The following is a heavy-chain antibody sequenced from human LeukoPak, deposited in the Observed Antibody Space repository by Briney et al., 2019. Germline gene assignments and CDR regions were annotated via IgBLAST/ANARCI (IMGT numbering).Heavy chain of an antibody. CDR3: VRDTYVWGSYRYTGLDY. D-gene: IGHD3-16*02. V-gene: IGHV3-7*01. J-gene: IGHJ4*02. CDR1: GFTFSVYW. Sequence: GGSLRLSCAVSGFTFSVYWMTWVRQAPGKGLEWGANINQDGSEKYYVDSVEGRFTISRDSVKNSLYLQMTSVRADDTAMYYCVRDTYVWGSYRYTGLDYWGQGTLVTVSS. CDR2: INQDGSEK.